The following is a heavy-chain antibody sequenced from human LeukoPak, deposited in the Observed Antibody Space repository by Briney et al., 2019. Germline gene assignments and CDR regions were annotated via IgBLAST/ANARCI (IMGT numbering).Heavy chain of an antibody. D-gene: IGHD6-19*01. J-gene: IGHJ4*02. V-gene: IGHV4-59*08. CDR1: NGSFNGYY. CDR3: ARRSRSSGWGGNLDS. Sequence: KPSETPSLTCTVSNGSFNGYYWTWIRQPPGKGLEWIGFVYYSGRSGSTNYNPSLTSRVTISVDTSENQFYLKLTSLTAADTAMYYCARRSRSSGWGGNLDSWGQGTLVTVSS. CDR2: VYYSGRSGST.